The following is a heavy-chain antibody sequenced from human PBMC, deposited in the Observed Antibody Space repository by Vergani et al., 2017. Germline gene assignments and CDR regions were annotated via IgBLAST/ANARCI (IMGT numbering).Heavy chain of an antibody. D-gene: IGHD4-11*01. CDR3: AHRDIVADNYEYFAY. CDR1: GFSVSSSGVG. V-gene: IGHV2-5*01. CDR2: IYWNDDK. Sequence: QITLKESGPTLVKPTQTLTLTCTVSGFSVSSSGVGVAWIRQPPGKALECLAIIYWNDDKRYSPSLMGRLTIAKDTSRNQVVLTMTNMDPVDTATYYCAHRDIVADNYEYFAYWGPGTLVTVSS. J-gene: IGHJ4*02.